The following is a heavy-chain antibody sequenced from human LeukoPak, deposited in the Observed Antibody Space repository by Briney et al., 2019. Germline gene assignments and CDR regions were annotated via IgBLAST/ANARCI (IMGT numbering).Heavy chain of an antibody. CDR2: IYYSGST. CDR3: ARDRPNWGRGDAFDI. D-gene: IGHD7-27*01. J-gene: IGHJ3*02. Sequence: PSETLSLTCTVSGGSISRDYWSWIRQPPGGGRGWVGYIYYSGSTNYNPSLKSRVSISVDTSKQQLSLTLSSVTAADTAVYYCARDRPNWGRGDAFDIWGQGTMVTVSS. V-gene: IGHV4-59*01. CDR1: GGSISRDY.